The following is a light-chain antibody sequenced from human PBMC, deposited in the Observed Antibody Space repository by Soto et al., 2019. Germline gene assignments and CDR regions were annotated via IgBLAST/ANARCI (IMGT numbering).Light chain of an antibody. Sequence: EIVLTQSPATLSLSPGERATLSCRASQSVSSYLAWYQQKPGQAPRLLIYDASNRATGIPARFSGSGSVTDFTLTISSLEPEDSAVYYCQQRSIWPPLTFGGGTKVEIK. CDR1: QSVSSY. CDR2: DAS. J-gene: IGKJ4*01. CDR3: QQRSIWPPLT. V-gene: IGKV3-11*01.